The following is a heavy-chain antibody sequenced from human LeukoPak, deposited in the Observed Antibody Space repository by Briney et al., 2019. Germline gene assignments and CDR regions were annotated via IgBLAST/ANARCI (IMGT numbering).Heavy chain of an antibody. CDR3: AIMHPYYDGSGYWVQ. CDR1: GFTFSSYA. Sequence: GVSLRLSCAASGFTFSSYAMSWVRQAPGKGLEWVSGISTSGGSSSYADSVKGRFTISRDNPRNTLYMQMNSLRAEDTALYYCAIMHPYYDGSGYWVQWGQGTLVTVSS. CDR2: ISTSGGSS. J-gene: IGHJ4*02. V-gene: IGHV3-23*01. D-gene: IGHD3-22*01.